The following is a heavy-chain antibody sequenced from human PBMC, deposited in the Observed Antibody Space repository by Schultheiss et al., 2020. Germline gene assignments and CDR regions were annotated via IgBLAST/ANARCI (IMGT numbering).Heavy chain of an antibody. V-gene: IGHV3-23*01. CDR1: GFAFSSHA. CDR3: AKDQAGTPQIDY. J-gene: IGHJ4*02. CDR2: ISGNGDST. Sequence: GGSLRLSCAASGFAFSSHAISWLRQAPGMGPEWVSSISGNGDSTYYTDSVKGRFTISRDNSKNTLYLQMNSLRVEDTAVYYCAKDQAGTPQIDYWGQGTLVTVST. D-gene: IGHD6-13*01.